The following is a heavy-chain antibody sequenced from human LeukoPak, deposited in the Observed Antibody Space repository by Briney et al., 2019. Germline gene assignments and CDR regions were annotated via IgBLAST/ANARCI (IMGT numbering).Heavy chain of an antibody. CDR2: IYYSGST. J-gene: IGHJ4*02. CDR3: ARYRGSTSYFL. Sequence: SETLSLTCTVSGGSISSDNYYWGWVRQPAGKGLEYIGSIYYSGSTYYNPSLKSRVTVSVDTSRNQFSLKLNSVTAADTAVYYCARYRGSTSYFLWGQGTLVSVSS. CDR1: GGSISSDNYY. V-gene: IGHV4-39*01. D-gene: IGHD2-2*01.